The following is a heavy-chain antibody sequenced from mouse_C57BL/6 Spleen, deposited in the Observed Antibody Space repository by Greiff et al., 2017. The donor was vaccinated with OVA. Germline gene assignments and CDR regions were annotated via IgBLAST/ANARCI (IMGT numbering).Heavy chain of an antibody. D-gene: IGHD1-1*01. CDR3: ARDDYYGSSYWYFDV. Sequence: QVQLQQPGAELVKPGASVKLSCKASGYTFTSYWMHWVKQRPGQGLEWIGMIHPNSGSTNYNEKFKSKATLTVDKSSSTAYMQLRSLTSEDSAVYYCARDDYYGSSYWYFDVWGTGTTVTVSS. J-gene: IGHJ1*03. CDR2: IHPNSGST. V-gene: IGHV1-64*01. CDR1: GYTFTSYW.